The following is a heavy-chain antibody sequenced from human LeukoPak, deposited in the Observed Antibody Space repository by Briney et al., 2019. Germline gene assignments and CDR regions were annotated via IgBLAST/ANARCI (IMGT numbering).Heavy chain of an antibody. CDR2: IYTSGST. CDR1: DGSINICSYY. V-gene: IGHV4-61*02. D-gene: IGHD3-3*01. J-gene: IGHJ5*02. CDR3: VREYLYDDASIYDP. Sequence: KPSQTLSLTCIVSDGSINICSYYLRWIRQPAGKGLEWLGRIYTSGSTNYNPSLKSRVTISVDTSKNQFSLKLTSVTAADTAVYYCVREYLYDDASIYDPWGQGTLVTVSS.